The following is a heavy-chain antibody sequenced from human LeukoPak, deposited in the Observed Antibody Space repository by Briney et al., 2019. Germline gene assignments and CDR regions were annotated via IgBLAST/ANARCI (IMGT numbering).Heavy chain of an antibody. V-gene: IGHV3-30*04. CDR1: GFTFSSYA. D-gene: IGHD1-7*01. Sequence: GGSLRLSCAASGFTFSSYAMHWVRQAPGKGLEWVAVISYDGSNKYYADSVKGRFTISRDNSKNTLYLQMNSLRAEDTAVYYCARDLHWNYGGDYWGQGTLVTVSS. CDR3: ARDLHWNYGGDY. J-gene: IGHJ4*02. CDR2: ISYDGSNK.